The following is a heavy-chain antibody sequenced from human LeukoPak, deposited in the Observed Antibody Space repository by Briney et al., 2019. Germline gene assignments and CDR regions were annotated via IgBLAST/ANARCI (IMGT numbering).Heavy chain of an antibody. V-gene: IGHV3-23*01. CDR3: ARGYNFGDGGYFDY. CDR2: ISGSGGST. CDR1: GFTFSSYA. Sequence: GGSLRLSCAASGFTFSSYAMSWVRQAPGKGLEWVSAISGSGGSTYYADSVKGRFTISRDNSKNTLYLQMSSLRAEDTAVYYCARGYNFGDGGYFDYWGQGTLVTVSS. J-gene: IGHJ4*02. D-gene: IGHD5-18*01.